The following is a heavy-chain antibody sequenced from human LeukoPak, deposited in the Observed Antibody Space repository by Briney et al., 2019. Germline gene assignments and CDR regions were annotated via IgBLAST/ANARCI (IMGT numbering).Heavy chain of an antibody. Sequence: ASVKVSCKASGYTFTSYDINWVRQATGQGLEWMGWMNPNSGNTGYAQKFQGRVTMTRNTSISTAYMELSSLRSEDTAVYYCARGRRIAAAKRLQSLYYFDYWGQGTLVTVSS. J-gene: IGHJ4*02. CDR2: MNPNSGNT. D-gene: IGHD6-13*01. V-gene: IGHV1-8*01. CDR3: ARGRRIAAAKRLQSLYYFDY. CDR1: GYTFTSYD.